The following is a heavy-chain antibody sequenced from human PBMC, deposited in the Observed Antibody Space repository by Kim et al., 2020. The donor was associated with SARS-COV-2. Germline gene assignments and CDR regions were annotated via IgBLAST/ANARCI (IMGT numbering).Heavy chain of an antibody. CDR3: ARGRGSYGYFDY. V-gene: IGHV3-30*01. D-gene: IGHD1-26*01. Sequence: SYADAVKGRFTIARDNSKNTLYLQMNSLRAEDTAVYYCARGRGSYGYFDYWGQGTLVTVSS. J-gene: IGHJ4*02.